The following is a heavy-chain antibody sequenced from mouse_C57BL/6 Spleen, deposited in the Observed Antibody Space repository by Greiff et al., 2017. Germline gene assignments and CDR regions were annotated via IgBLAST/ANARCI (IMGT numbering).Heavy chain of an antibody. J-gene: IGHJ3*01. Sequence: DVKLVESGGGLVKPGGSLKLSCAASGFTFSSYTMSWVRQTPEKRLEWVATISGGGGNTYYPDSVKGRFTISRDNAKNTLYLQMSSLRSEDTALYYCARHGYSNSFAYWGQGTLVTVSA. V-gene: IGHV5-9*01. CDR2: ISGGGGNT. D-gene: IGHD2-5*01. CDR1: GFTFSSYT. CDR3: ARHGYSNSFAY.